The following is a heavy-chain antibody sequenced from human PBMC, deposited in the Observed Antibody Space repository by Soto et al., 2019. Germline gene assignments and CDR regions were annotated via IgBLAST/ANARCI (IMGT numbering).Heavy chain of an antibody. CDR2: IVVGSGNT. CDR3: AAAPSMIPRRVP. V-gene: IGHV1-58*01. CDR1: GFTFTSSA. J-gene: IGHJ5*02. Sequence: SVKVSCKASGFTFTSSAVQWVRQARGQRLEWIGWIVVGSGNTNYAQKFQERVTITRDMSTSTAYMELSSLRSEDTAVYYCAAAPSMIPRRVPWGQGTMVTVYS. D-gene: IGHD3-22*01.